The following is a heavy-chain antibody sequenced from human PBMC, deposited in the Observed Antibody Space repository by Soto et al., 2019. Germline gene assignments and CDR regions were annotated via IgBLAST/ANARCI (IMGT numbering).Heavy chain of an antibody. V-gene: IGHV1-46*01. CDR2: INPSGCNT. Sequence: ASVKVSCKASGYTFTSYYIHWVRQAPGQGLEWMGIINPSGCNTSYAQKFQGRVTMTRDTSTSTVYMELSSLRSEYTAVYYYARDRGTIFGVTRGGYYDGMDVWGQGTTVTVSS. CDR1: GYTFTSYY. CDR3: ARDRGTIFGVTRGGYYDGMDV. D-gene: IGHD3-3*01. J-gene: IGHJ6*02.